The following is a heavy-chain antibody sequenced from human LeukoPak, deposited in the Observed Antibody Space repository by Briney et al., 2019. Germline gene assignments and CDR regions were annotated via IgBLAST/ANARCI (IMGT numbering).Heavy chain of an antibody. Sequence: GGSLRLSCAASGFTVSRNYYMNWVRQAPGRGLEWVSVIYSAGTTYYADSVKGRFTISRDNSKNTVYLQMNTLRAEDTAVYYCARGDDYGGAWYYFDCWGQGTLVTVSS. CDR2: IYSAGTT. J-gene: IGHJ4*02. CDR3: ARGDDYGGAWYYFDC. D-gene: IGHD4-23*01. CDR1: GFTVSRNY. V-gene: IGHV3-53*01.